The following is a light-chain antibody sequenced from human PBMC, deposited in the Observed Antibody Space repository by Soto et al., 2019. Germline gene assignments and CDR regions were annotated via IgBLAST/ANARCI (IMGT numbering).Light chain of an antibody. CDR1: QSVGSRY. J-gene: IGKJ2*01. Sequence: EIVLTQSPGTLSLSPGERATLSCRASQSVGSRYLAWYQQKPGQAPRLLMYGTSNRATGIPNKFSGTGSGTDFTLTISRLEPEDFAVYYCQQYDSSPYTFGLGTKLEIK. CDR3: QQYDSSPYT. CDR2: GTS. V-gene: IGKV3-20*01.